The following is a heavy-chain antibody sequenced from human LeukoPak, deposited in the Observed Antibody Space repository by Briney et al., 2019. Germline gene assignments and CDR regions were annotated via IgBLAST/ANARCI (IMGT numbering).Heavy chain of an antibody. J-gene: IGHJ4*02. CDR1: GDSVSRSTYY. CDR3: ARQGDSNGYSTLDY. Sequence: SETLSLTCTVSGDSVSRSTYYWGWIRQPPGKGLEWIGTIYYSETTYYNPSLKSRVTISVNSSKNQFSLKVTSVTATDTAVYYCARQGDSNGYSTLDYWGQGILVTVSA. CDR2: IYYSETT. D-gene: IGHD3-22*01. V-gene: IGHV4-39*01.